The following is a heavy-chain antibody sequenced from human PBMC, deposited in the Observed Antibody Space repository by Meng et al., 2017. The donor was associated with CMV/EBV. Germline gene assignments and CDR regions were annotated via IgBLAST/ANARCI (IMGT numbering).Heavy chain of an antibody. D-gene: IGHD5-18*01. CDR3: ARTNGPWTAMADY. J-gene: IGHJ4*02. CDR1: GGSISSSSYY. V-gene: IGHV4-39*07. Sequence: SETLSLTCTVPGGSISSSSYYWGWIRQPPGKGLEWIGSIYYSGSTYHNPSLKSRVTIAVDTSKNQFSLKLSSVTAADTAVYYCARTNGPWTAMADYWGQGTLVTVSS. CDR2: IYYSGST.